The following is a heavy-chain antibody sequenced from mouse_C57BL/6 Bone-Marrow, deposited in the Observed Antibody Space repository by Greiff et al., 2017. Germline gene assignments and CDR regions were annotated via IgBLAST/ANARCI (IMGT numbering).Heavy chain of an antibody. CDR3: ARPYYSNYWCFDV. V-gene: IGHV1-55*01. D-gene: IGHD2-5*01. CDR2: IYPGSGST. CDR1: GYTFTSYW. Sequence: LQESGAELVKPGASVKMSCKASGYTFTSYWITWVKQRPGQGLEWIGAIYPGSGSTNYNEKFKSKATLTVDTSSSTAYMQLSSLTSEDSAVYYGARPYYSNYWCFDVWGTGTTVTVSA. J-gene: IGHJ1*03.